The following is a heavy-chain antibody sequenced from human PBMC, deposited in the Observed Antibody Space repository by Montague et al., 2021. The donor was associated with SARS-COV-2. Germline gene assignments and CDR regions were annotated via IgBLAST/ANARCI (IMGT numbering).Heavy chain of an antibody. CDR1: GFTFSSYS. J-gene: IGHJ6*02. D-gene: IGHD2-2*01. Sequence: SLRLSCAASGFTFSSYSMNWVRQAPGKGLELVSSISSSSSYIYYADSVKGRFTISRDNAKNSLYLQMNSLRAEDTAVYYCARNGYCSSTSCSIYGMDVWGQGTTVTVSS. CDR3: ARNGYCSSTSCSIYGMDV. V-gene: IGHV3-21*01. CDR2: ISSSSSYI.